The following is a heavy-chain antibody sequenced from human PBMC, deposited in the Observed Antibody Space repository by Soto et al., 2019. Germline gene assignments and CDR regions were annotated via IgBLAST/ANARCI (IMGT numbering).Heavy chain of an antibody. V-gene: IGHV5-10-1*01. CDR3: AMVPITATATYDGFNV. CDR1: GYSFTNYW. CDR2: IDPSDSYT. J-gene: IGHJ4*02. Sequence: PXDSLTISWKGSGYSFTNYWISSVRQMPGRGLEWMGMIDPSDSYTYYSPSFQGHVTISAAKSISTAYLKWSALKASDTAIFYCAMVPITATATYDGFNVWGKGTLVTVSS. D-gene: IGHD3-22*01.